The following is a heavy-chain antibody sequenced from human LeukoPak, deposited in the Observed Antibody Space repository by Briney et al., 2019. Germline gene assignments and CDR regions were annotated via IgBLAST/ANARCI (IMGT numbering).Heavy chain of an antibody. D-gene: IGHD3-9*01. Sequence: GGSLRLSCAASGFTFRSCGMHWVRQAPGKGLEWVTFIPYDGSNTWYADSVKGRFTISRDNSKNTLYLQMNSLRAEDTAVYYCAKDQMELRYFDWLPYYFDYWGQGTLVTVSS. CDR1: GFTFRSCG. CDR2: IPYDGSNT. V-gene: IGHV3-30*02. CDR3: AKDQMELRYFDWLPYYFDY. J-gene: IGHJ4*02.